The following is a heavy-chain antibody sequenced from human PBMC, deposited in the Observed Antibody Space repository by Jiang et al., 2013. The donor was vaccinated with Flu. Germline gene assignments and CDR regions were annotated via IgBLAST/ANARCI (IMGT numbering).Heavy chain of an antibody. Sequence: VSVLSRITINPDTSKNQFSLQLDSVTPEDTAVYYCARLVGARLDYWGQGTLVTVSS. CDR3: ARLVGARLDY. V-gene: IGHV6-1*01. J-gene: IGHJ4*02. D-gene: IGHD1-26*01.